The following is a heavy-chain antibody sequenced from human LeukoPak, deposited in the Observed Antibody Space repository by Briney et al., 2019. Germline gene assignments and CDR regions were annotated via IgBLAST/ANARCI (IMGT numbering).Heavy chain of an antibody. D-gene: IGHD3-10*01. J-gene: IGHJ4*02. V-gene: IGHV1-8*01. CDR3: ARFSTPWNILLWFGELSPDFDY. CDR2: MNPNRGNT. CDR1: VYTFTSSD. Sequence: ASVKVSCMASVYTFTSSDINWVRPTTERGLEWMGCMNPNRGNTDYTQNFQGRVTLTRNTSPSTAYMEMSSLRSEDTDVYYCARFSTPWNILLWFGELSPDFDYWSQGTLVTVSS.